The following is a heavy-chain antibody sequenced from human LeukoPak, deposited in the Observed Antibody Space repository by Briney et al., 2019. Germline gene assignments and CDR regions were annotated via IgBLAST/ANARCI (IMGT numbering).Heavy chain of an antibody. Sequence: SETLSLTCTVSGGAIASGGYSWNWIRQSPGEGLEWIGCIYDRGPAYYNPSLESRFTISVDRPKNQFFLNVTSLTAADTAVYYCARSRQASGLFSFWGQGTPVVVSS. V-gene: IGHV4-30-2*06. CDR3: ARSRQASGLFSF. D-gene: IGHD3-10*01. CDR1: GGAIASGGYS. CDR2: IYDRGPA. J-gene: IGHJ4*02.